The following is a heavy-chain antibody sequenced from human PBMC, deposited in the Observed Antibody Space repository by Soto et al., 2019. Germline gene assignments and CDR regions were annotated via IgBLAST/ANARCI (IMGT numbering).Heavy chain of an antibody. CDR2: IRSSGDRT. J-gene: IGHJ6*02. D-gene: IGHD1-1*01. CDR1: GFKFSSYA. V-gene: IGHV3-23*01. Sequence: EVQLLESGGGLVQPGGSLRLSCAASGFKFSSYAMSWVRQAPGKGLEWVSVIRSSGDRTYYADSVKGRFTISRDNSKNTLYMQMNSLRAEDTAVYYCAKQQGPGTPYYYAMDVWGQGTTVTVSS. CDR3: AKQQGPGTPYYYAMDV.